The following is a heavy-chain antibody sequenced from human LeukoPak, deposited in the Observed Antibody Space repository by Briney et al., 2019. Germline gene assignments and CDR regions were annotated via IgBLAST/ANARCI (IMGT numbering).Heavy chain of an antibody. CDR3: ARALPPWELQSLDY. D-gene: IGHD1-26*01. J-gene: IGHJ4*02. V-gene: IGHV3-64*01. CDR2: ISSNGGST. CDR1: GFTFSSYA. Sequence: PGGSLRLSCAASGFTFSSYAMHWVRQAPGKGLEYVSAISSNGGSTYYANSVKGRFTISRDNSKNTLHLQMGSLRAEDMAVYYCARALPPWELQSLDYWGQGTLVTVSS.